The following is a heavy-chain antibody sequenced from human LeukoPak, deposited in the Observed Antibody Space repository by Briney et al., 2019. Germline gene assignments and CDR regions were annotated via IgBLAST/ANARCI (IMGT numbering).Heavy chain of an antibody. Sequence: GGSLRLSCAASGFTFSSYWMSWVRQAPGKGLEWVANIKQDGSEKYYVDSVKGRFTISRDNAKKSLYLQMNSLRAEDTAVYYCARDGEAYGWNYAFDYWGQGTLVTVSS. CDR2: IKQDGSEK. V-gene: IGHV3-7*01. J-gene: IGHJ4*02. D-gene: IGHD1-7*01. CDR1: GFTFSSYW. CDR3: ARDGEAYGWNYAFDY.